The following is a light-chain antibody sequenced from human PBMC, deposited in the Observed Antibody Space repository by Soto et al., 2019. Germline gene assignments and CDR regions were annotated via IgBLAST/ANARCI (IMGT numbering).Light chain of an antibody. Sequence: IEMTQSHSTLSGSVGDRVTISCRASQTISSWLAWYQQKPGKAPKLLIYKASTLKSGVPSRFSGSGSGTEFTLTISSLQPDDFATYYCQHYNSYSEPFAQGTKVDI. J-gene: IGKJ1*01. CDR3: QHYNSYSEP. CDR1: QTISSW. CDR2: KAS. V-gene: IGKV1-5*03.